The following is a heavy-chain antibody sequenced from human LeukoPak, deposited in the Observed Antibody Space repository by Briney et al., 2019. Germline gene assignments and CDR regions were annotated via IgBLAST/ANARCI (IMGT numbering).Heavy chain of an antibody. CDR2: IYSGGST. J-gene: IGHJ6*02. CDR1: GFTVSSNY. CDR3: ARDLDNPYYYGMDV. D-gene: IGHD2-2*03. V-gene: IGHV3-53*04. Sequence: GGSLRLSCAASGFTVSSNYMSWVRQAPGKGLEWVSVIYSGGSTYYADSVKGRFTISRHNSKNTPYLQMNSLRAEDTAVYYCARDLDNPYYYGMDVWGQGTTVTVSS.